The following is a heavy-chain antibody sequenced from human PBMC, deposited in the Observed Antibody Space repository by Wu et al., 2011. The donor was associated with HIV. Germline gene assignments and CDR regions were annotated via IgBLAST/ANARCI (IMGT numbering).Heavy chain of an antibody. V-gene: IGHV1-69*14. CDR3: ARPGEAAEYYYYYMNV. Sequence: QVHLVQSGAEVKTPGSSVKVSCKASGDSLTKYAFSWVRQAPGQGLEWMGGIIPNSGTTNYARKFQGRVTVSADRSTTTVHMELRSLRSEDTAVYYCARPGEAAEYYYYYMNVWAQGPRSPVSS. J-gene: IGHJ6*03. CDR1: GDSLTKYA. D-gene: IGHD2-15*01. CDR2: IIPNSGTT.